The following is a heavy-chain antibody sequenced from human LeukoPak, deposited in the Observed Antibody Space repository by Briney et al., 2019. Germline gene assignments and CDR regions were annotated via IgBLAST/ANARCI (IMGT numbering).Heavy chain of an antibody. V-gene: IGHV1-69*05. CDR3: ARVPKYYDFWSGYYRDAFDI. Sequence: ASVKVSCKASGGTFSSYAISWVRQAPGQGLEWMGGIIPIFGTANYAQKFQGRVTITRNTSISTAYMELSSLRSEDTAVYYCARVPKYYDFWSGYYRDAFDIWAKGQWSPSLQ. D-gene: IGHD3-3*01. CDR2: IIPIFGTA. J-gene: IGHJ3*02. CDR1: GGTFSSYA.